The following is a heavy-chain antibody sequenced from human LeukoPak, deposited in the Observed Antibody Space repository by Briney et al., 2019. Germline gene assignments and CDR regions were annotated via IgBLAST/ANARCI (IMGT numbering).Heavy chain of an antibody. CDR3: ARASVWSPLYYFDY. CDR2: ISSSSSYI. J-gene: IGHJ4*02. D-gene: IGHD3-10*01. V-gene: IGHV3-21*01. CDR1: GFTFSSYS. Sequence: PGGSLRLSCAASGFTFSSYSMNWVRQAPGKGLEWVSSISSSSSYIYYADSVKGRFTISRDNAKNSLYLQMNSLRAEDTAVYYCARASVWSPLYYFDYWGQGTLVTVSS.